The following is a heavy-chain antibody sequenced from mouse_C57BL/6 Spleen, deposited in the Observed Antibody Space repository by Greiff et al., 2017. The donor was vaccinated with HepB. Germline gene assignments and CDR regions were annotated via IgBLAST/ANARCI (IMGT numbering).Heavy chain of an antibody. Sequence: QVHVKQSGPGLVQPSQSLSITCTVSGFSLTSYGVHWVRQSPGKGLEWLGVIWSGGSTDYNAAFISRLSISKDNSKSQVFFKMNSLQADDTAIYYCARSYDYGWYFDVWGTGTTVTVSS. CDR1: GFSLTSYG. CDR3: ARSYDYGWYFDV. D-gene: IGHD2-4*01. J-gene: IGHJ1*03. CDR2: IWSGGST. V-gene: IGHV2-2*01.